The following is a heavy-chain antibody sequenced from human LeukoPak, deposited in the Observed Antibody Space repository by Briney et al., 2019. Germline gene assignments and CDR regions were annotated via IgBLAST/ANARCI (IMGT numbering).Heavy chain of an antibody. CDR1: GYTFTSYY. CDR2: INPNSGGT. Sequence: EASVKVSCTASGYTFTSYYMHWVRQAPGQGLEWMGWINPNSGGTNYAQKFQGRVTMTRDKSISTAYMELSRLRSDDTAVYYCARVAPLGYCSSTSCWPGDYWGQGTLVTVSS. CDR3: ARVAPLGYCSSTSCWPGDY. D-gene: IGHD2-2*01. J-gene: IGHJ4*02. V-gene: IGHV1-2*02.